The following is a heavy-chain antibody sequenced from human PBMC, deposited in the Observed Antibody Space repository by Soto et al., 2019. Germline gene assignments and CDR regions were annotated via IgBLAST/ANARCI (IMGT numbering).Heavy chain of an antibody. CDR1: GFTFSSYW. CDR3: AREALRGYGTDV. Sequence: EVRLVESGGGLVQPGGSLRLSCTASGFTFSSYWMHWVRQPPGKGLVWVSRINSDGTTTNYAGSVKGRFTVSRDNAKNTLYLQMSSLRAEDTAVYYCAREALRGYGTDVWGHGTTVTVSS. J-gene: IGHJ6*02. V-gene: IGHV3-74*01. CDR2: INSDGTTT.